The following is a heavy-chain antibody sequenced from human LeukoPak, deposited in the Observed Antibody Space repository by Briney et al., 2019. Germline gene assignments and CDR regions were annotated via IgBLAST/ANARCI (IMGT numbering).Heavy chain of an antibody. D-gene: IGHD5-18*01. V-gene: IGHV1-18*01. J-gene: IGHJ4*02. CDR1: GYTFTSYG. Sequence: ASVKVSCKASGYTFTSYGISWVRQAPGQGLEWMGWISAYNGNTNYAQKLQGRVTMTTDTSTSTAYMELSSLRSDDTAVYYCARVYLDTAMVRSLDYWGQGTLVTVSS. CDR2: ISAYNGNT. CDR3: ARVYLDTAMVRSLDY.